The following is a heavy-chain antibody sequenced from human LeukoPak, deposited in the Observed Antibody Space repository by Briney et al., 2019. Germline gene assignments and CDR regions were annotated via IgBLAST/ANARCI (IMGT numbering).Heavy chain of an antibody. D-gene: IGHD3-22*01. Sequence: GGSLRLSCAASGFTFSSYAMHWVRQAPGKGLEWVAVISYDGSNKYYADSVKGRFTISRDNSKNTLYLQMNSLRAEDTAVYYCARDYYDSSGYYPGYWGQGTLVTVSS. V-gene: IGHV3-30-3*01. CDR3: ARDYYDSSGYYPGY. CDR2: ISYDGSNK. CDR1: GFTFSSYA. J-gene: IGHJ4*02.